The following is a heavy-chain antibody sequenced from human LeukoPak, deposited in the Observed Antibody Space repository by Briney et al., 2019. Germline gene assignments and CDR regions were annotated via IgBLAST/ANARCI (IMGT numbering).Heavy chain of an antibody. CDR2: VSAYNGNT. CDR3: ARDGPLLRYFDWLPVDYYYGMDV. D-gene: IGHD3-9*01. V-gene: IGHV1-18*01. CDR1: GYTFTSYG. Sequence: ASVKVSCKASGYTFTSYGISWVRRAPGQGLEWMGWVSAYNGNTNYAQKLQGRVTMTTDTSTSTAYMELRSLRSDDTAVYYCARDGPLLRYFDWLPVDYYYGMDVWGQGTTVTVSS. J-gene: IGHJ6*02.